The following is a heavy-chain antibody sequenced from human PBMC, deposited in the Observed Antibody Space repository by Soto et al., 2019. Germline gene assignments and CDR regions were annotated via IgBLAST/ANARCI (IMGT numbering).Heavy chain of an antibody. CDR1: VFTFEDHA. CDR3: AKGRGALTVVSNWFDP. Sequence: GGALRLSCAASVFTFEDHAMHWIRQVPGKGLEWVAGINWNSGITGYADSVKGRFTISRDNANNSLHLEMNSLKSEDTALYYCAKGRGALTVVSNWFDPWGQGTPVTVSS. CDR2: INWNSGIT. V-gene: IGHV3-9*01. J-gene: IGHJ5*02. D-gene: IGHD3-22*01.